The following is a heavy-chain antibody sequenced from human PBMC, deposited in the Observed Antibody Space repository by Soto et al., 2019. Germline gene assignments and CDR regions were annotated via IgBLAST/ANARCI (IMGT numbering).Heavy chain of an antibody. CDR3: ASWPRGSVAGTLDS. D-gene: IGHD6-19*01. V-gene: IGHV3-23*01. J-gene: IGHJ5*01. Sequence: GGSLRLSCAASGFTFSDYAMSWVRQAPGKGLEWVSVINSDGATYYADSVEGRFSISRDNAKSTLCLQMNSLSVEDTAIYYCASWPRGSVAGTLDSWGQGCLVTVSS. CDR1: GFTFSDYA. CDR2: INSDGAT.